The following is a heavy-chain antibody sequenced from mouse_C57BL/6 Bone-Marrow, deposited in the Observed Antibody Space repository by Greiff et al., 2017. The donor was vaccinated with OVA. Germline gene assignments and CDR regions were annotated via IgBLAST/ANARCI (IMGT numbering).Heavy chain of an antibody. Sequence: DVQLVESGGGLVQPGGSLKLSCAASGFTFSDYYMYWVRQTPEKRLEWVAYISNGGGSTYYPDTVKGRFTISRDNAKNTLYLQMSRLKSEDTAMYYCARKVTDPAWFAYWGQGTLVTVSA. CDR3: ARKVTDPAWFAY. D-gene: IGHD2-2*01. V-gene: IGHV5-12*01. CDR2: ISNGGGST. J-gene: IGHJ3*01. CDR1: GFTFSDYY.